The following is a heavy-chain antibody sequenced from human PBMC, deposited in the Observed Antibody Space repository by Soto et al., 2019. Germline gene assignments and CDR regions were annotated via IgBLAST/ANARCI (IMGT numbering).Heavy chain of an antibody. Sequence: QVQLVQSGAEVKKPGASVKVSCQASGYSFTTYAIHWVRQAPGQGLEWMGWINTANGNTEYSQKFQGRVPFTRDKTPSPAYQGLNSLPSWDPANYYLAKRFKTAGWVHPWGQGTLVTVSS. CDR3: AKRFKTAGWVHP. D-gene: IGHD3-10*01. J-gene: IGHJ5*02. CDR1: GYSFTTYA. CDR2: INTANGNT. V-gene: IGHV1-3*04.